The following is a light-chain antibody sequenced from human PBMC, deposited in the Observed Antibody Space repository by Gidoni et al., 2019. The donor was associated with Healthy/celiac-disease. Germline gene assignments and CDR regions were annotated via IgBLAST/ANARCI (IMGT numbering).Light chain of an antibody. Sequence: DIQMTQSPSSLSASVAARVTITCRASQSISSYLNWYQQKPGKAPKLLTYAASSLQIGVPSRFSGSGSGTDFTLTISSLQPEDFATYYCQQSYSTPCTFGQGTKVEIK. CDR1: QSISSY. CDR3: QQSYSTPCT. J-gene: IGKJ1*01. V-gene: IGKV1-39*01. CDR2: AAS.